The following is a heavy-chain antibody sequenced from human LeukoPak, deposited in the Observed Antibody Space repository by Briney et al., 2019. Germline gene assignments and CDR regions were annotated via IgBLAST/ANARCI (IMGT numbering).Heavy chain of an antibody. V-gene: IGHV4-34*01. CDR1: GGSFSGYY. Sequence: SEALSLTCAVYGGSFSGYYWSWIRQPPGKGLEWIGEINHSGSTNYNPSLKSRVTISVDTSKNQFSLKLSSVTAADTAVYYCARARGYSSIRWGAYYPPFFDYWGQGTLVTVSS. CDR3: ARARGYSSIRWGAYYPPFFDY. CDR2: INHSGST. J-gene: IGHJ4*02. D-gene: IGHD4-11*01.